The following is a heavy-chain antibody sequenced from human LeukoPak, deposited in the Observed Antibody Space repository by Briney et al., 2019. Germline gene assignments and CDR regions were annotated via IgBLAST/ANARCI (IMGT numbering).Heavy chain of an antibody. D-gene: IGHD6-13*01. Sequence: SETLSLTCAVYGGSFSGYYWSWIRQPPGKGLEWIGEINHSGSTNYNPSLKSRVTTSVDTSKNQFSLKLSSVTAADTAVYYCARDDHYSSSWLDAFDIWGQGTMVTVSS. CDR2: INHSGST. V-gene: IGHV4-34*01. CDR3: ARDDHYSSSWLDAFDI. CDR1: GGSFSGYY. J-gene: IGHJ3*02.